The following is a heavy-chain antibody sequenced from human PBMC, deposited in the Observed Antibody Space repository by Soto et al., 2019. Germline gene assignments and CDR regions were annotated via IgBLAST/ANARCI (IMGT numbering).Heavy chain of an antibody. Sequence: GGSLRLSCAASGFTFSSYGMHWVRQAPGKGLEWVAVISYDGSNKYYADSVKGRFTISRDNSKNTLYLQMNSLRAEDTAVYYCAKDSGHDYGDSYYYYYGMDVRGQRTTVTVSS. V-gene: IGHV3-30*18. CDR1: GFTFSSYG. J-gene: IGHJ6*02. CDR3: AKDSGHDYGDSYYYYYGMDV. D-gene: IGHD4-17*01. CDR2: ISYDGSNK.